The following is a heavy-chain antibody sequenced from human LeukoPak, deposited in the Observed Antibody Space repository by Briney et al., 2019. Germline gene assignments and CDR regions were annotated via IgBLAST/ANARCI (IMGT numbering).Heavy chain of an antibody. D-gene: IGHD2-15*01. V-gene: IGHV3-73*01. CDR1: GFTFSGSA. J-gene: IGHJ5*02. CDR3: TRDRGTYNWFDP. Sequence: GGSLRLSCVASGFTFSGSAAHWVRQSSGKGLEWVGHIDKKDNLYTTAYAESVKGRFTISRDDSKDTAFLHMDSLKTEDTALYYCTRDRGTYNWFDPWGQGTLVTVSS. CDR2: IDKKDNLYTT.